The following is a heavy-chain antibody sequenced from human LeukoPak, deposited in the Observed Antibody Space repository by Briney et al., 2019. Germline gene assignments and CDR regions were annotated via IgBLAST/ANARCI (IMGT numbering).Heavy chain of an antibody. J-gene: IGHJ4*02. CDR1: GFTFSSYA. D-gene: IGHD3-22*01. CDR2: ISSSDDST. Sequence: PGGSLRLSCAASGFTFSSYAMSWVRQAPGKGLEWVSAISSSDDSTYYADSVKGRFTISRDNSKNSLYLQMNSLRAEDTAVYYCASSITMIVDYWGQGTLVTVSS. V-gene: IGHV3-23*01. CDR3: ASSITMIVDY.